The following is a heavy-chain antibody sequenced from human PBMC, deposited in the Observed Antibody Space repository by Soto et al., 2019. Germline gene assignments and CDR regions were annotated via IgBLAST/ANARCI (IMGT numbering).Heavy chain of an antibody. CDR2: INPSGGGT. D-gene: IGHD1-26*01. V-gene: IGHV1-46*01. CDR3: ARARLVSANPFDY. J-gene: IGHJ4*02. CDR1: GYTFTSYY. Sequence: ASVKVSCKASGYTFTSYYLHWVWQAPGLGLEWMGIINPSGGGTSNAQKFQGRFTMTRDTSTSTVYMELSSLSSEDTAVYYCARARLVSANPFDYWGQGTLVTVS.